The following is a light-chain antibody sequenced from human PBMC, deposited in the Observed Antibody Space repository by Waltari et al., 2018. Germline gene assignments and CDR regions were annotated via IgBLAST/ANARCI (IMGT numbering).Light chain of an antibody. CDR3: QSYDSSNNV. Sequence: NFMLTQPHSVSESPGKTVTISCTRSSGSIASNYVQWYQQRPGSAPTTVIYEDNQRPSGVPDRFSGSIDSSSNSASLTSSGLKTEDEADYYGQSYDSSNNVFGSGTKVTVL. CDR1: SGSIASNY. V-gene: IGLV6-57*03. J-gene: IGLJ6*01. CDR2: EDN.